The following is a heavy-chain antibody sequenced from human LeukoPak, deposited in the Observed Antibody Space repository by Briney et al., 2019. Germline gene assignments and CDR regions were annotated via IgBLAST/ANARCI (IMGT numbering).Heavy chain of an antibody. V-gene: IGHV4-39*01. D-gene: IGHD6-19*01. CDR1: GGSISSSSYY. CDR3: ASGWYFDY. CDR2: IYYSGST. J-gene: IGHJ4*02. Sequence: PSETLSLTRTVSGGSISSSSYYWGWIRQPPGKGLEWIGSIYYSGSTYYNPSLKSRVTISVDTSKNQFSLKLSSVTAADTAVYYCASGWYFDYWGQGTLVTVSS.